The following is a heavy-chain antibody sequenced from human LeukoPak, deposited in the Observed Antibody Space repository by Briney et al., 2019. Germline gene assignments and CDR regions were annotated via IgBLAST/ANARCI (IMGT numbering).Heavy chain of an antibody. Sequence: PSQTLSLTCNVSGASVTSGGHYWSWIRQPPGKGLEWIGYIYQSGSTSYNPSLKSRVTISIDMSRNQFSLKLSSVTAADTAVYYCARVGGPMVDAFDIWGQGTMVTVSS. J-gene: IGHJ3*02. CDR1: GASVTSGGHY. D-gene: IGHD2-8*01. V-gene: IGHV4-30-2*01. CDR3: ARVGGPMVDAFDI. CDR2: IYQSGST.